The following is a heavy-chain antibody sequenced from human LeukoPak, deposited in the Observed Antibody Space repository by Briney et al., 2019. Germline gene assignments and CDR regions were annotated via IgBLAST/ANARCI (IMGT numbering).Heavy chain of an antibody. V-gene: IGHV1-69*13. CDR1: GGTFSSYA. J-gene: IGHJ3*02. Sequence: ASVKVSCEASGGTFSSYAISWVRQAPGQGLEWMGGIIPIFGTANYAQKFQGRVTITADESTSTAYMELSSLRSEDTAVYYCARKQYCGGDCYFVDAFDIWGQGTMVTVSS. D-gene: IGHD2-21*01. CDR3: ARKQYCGGDCYFVDAFDI. CDR2: IIPIFGTA.